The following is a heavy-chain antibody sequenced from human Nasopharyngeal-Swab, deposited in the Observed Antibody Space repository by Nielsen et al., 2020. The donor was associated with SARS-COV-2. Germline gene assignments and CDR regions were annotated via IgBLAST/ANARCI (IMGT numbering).Heavy chain of an antibody. J-gene: IGHJ4*02. CDR1: GFTFDDYT. CDR3: ARDTPAMFAY. CDR2: INWNSGRR. Sequence: SLKISCAASGFTFDDYTMHWVRQPPGEGLEWVSGINWNSGRRGYADSVKGRFTISRDNAKNSLYLQMNSLRAEDTALYYCARDTPAMFAYWGQGTLVTVSS. V-gene: IGHV3-9*01.